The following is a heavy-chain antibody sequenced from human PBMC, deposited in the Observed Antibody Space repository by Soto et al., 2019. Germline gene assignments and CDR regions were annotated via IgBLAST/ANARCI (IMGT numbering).Heavy chain of an antibody. J-gene: IGHJ6*02. V-gene: IGHV5-51*01. CDR1: GYSFTSYW. Sequence: PGESLKISCKGSGYSFTSYWIGWVRQMPGKGLEWMGITYPGDSDTRYSPSFQGQVTISADKSISTAYLQWSSLKASDTAMYYCARHLQGGSSCYYGMDVWGQGTTVTVSS. CDR2: TYPGDSDT. D-gene: IGHD6-6*01. CDR3: ARHLQGGSSCYYGMDV.